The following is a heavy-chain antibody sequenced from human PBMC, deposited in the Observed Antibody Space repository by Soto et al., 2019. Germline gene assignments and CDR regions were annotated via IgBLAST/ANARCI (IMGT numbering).Heavy chain of an antibody. Sequence: QVELVEAGGALVKPGGSLRLSCGASGFSFSDYYMSWIRQAPGKGLEWVSYISSSGSTIYYADSVKGRFTISRDNANNSLYLQMNSLRDEDTAVYYCARGGSDSSAYFPWFDPWGQGTLVTVSS. CDR3: ARGGSDSSAYFPWFDP. CDR2: ISSSGSTI. J-gene: IGHJ5*02. D-gene: IGHD6-19*01. CDR1: GFSFSDYY. V-gene: IGHV3-11*01.